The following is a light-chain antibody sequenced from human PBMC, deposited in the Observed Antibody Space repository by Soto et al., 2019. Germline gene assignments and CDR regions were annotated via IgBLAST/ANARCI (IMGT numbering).Light chain of an antibody. CDR3: SSYAGSNNLV. Sequence: QSVLTQPPSASGSPGQSVTISCTGTSSDVGGYNYVSLYQQHPGKAPKLMIYEVSKRPSGVPDRFSCSKSGNTASLTVSGLQAEDEADYYCSSYAGSNNLVFGGGTKLTVL. J-gene: IGLJ2*01. V-gene: IGLV2-8*01. CDR1: SSDVGGYNY. CDR2: EVS.